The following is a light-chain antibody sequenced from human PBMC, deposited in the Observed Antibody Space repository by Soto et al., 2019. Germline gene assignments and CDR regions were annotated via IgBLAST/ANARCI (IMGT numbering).Light chain of an antibody. V-gene: IGLV2-14*01. J-gene: IGLJ3*02. CDR3: SSYRSTITV. Sequence: QSALTQPASVSGSPGQSVTISCTATTSDIGHYNYVSWYQQHPGKAPKLVIYEVSNRPLGVSSRYSGSKSGNTASLTISGHQAEDEADYYCSSYRSTITVFGGGTKVTVL. CDR1: TSDIGHYNY. CDR2: EVS.